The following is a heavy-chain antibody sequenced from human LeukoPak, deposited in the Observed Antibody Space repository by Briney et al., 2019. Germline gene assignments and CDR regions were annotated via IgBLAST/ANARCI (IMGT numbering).Heavy chain of an antibody. V-gene: IGHV3-11*01. Sequence: PGGSLRLSCAASGFTFSDCYMSWIRQAPGKGLEGVSYISTSGSTIYYADSLKGRFTISRDNAKNSLYLQMNSLRAEDTAVYYCARAKRGYSYGYYHYFDYWGQGTLVTVSS. CDR1: GFTFSDCY. CDR3: ARAKRGYSYGYYHYFDY. D-gene: IGHD5-18*01. J-gene: IGHJ4*02. CDR2: ISTSGSTI.